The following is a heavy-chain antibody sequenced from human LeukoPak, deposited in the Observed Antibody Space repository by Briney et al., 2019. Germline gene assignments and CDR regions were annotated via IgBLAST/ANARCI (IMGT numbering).Heavy chain of an antibody. Sequence: SETLSLTCTVSGGSISSGDYYWSWIRQPPGKGLEWIGSIYYSGSTYYNPSRKSRVTISVDTSKNQFSLKLSSVTAADTAVYYCAGTQWLNAFDIWGQGTMVTVSS. D-gene: IGHD3-22*01. CDR1: GGSISSGDYY. V-gene: IGHV4-39*01. CDR2: IYYSGST. J-gene: IGHJ3*02. CDR3: AGTQWLNAFDI.